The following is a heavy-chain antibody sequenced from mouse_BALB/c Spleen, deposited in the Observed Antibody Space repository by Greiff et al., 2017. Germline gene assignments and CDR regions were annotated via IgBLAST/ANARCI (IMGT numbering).Heavy chain of an antibody. CDR1: GFTFNTYA. CDR3: TRDSNWEGYAMDY. J-gene: IGHJ4*01. D-gene: IGHD4-1*01. Sequence: EAGGGLVQPKGSLKLSCAASGFTFNTYAMNWVRQAPGKGLEWVARIRSKSNNYATYYADSVKDRFTISRDDSQSMLYLQMNNLKDEDTAMYYCTRDSNWEGYAMDYWGQGTSVTVSS. V-gene: IGHV10-1*02. CDR2: IRSKSNNYAT.